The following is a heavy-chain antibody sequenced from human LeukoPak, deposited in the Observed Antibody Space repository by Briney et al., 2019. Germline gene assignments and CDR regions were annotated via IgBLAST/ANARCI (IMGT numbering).Heavy chain of an antibody. D-gene: IGHD1-26*01. J-gene: IGHJ4*02. CDR3: ARKRSGSYRYYFDY. V-gene: IGHV1-2*02. CDR2: INPNSGGT. CDR1: GYTFTGYY. Sequence: GASVKVSCKASGYTFTGYYMHWVRQAPGQGLEWVGWINPNSGGTDYAQKFQGRVTMTRDTSISTAYMELSRLRSDDTAVYYCARKRSGSYRYYFDYWGQGTLVTVSS.